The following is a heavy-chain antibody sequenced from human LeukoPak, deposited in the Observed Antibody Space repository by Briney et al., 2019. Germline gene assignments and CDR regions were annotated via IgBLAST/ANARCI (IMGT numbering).Heavy chain of an antibody. CDR2: ISAYNGNT. Sequence: ASVKVSCKASGYTFTTYDISWVRQAPGQGLEWMGWISAYNGNTNYAQKLQGRVTMTKDTSTSTAYMELRSLRSDDTAVYYCARSAVAGTLSAYYFHYWGQGTLVTVSS. CDR3: ARSAVAGTLSAYYFHY. J-gene: IGHJ4*02. D-gene: IGHD6-19*01. V-gene: IGHV1-18*01. CDR1: GYTFTTYD.